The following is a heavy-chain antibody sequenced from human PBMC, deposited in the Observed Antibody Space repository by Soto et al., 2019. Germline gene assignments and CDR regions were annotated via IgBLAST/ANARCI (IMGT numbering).Heavy chain of an antibody. CDR1: GFTFRTYA. D-gene: IGHD3-16*02. Sequence: PGGSLRLSCTASGFTFRTYAMTWFRQAPGKGLEWVSAISGSAGTFYATSVKGRFTISRDNSRSTVYLQMHSLRAEDSAIYYCAEEKDYDFNWGSDRFTSHYWGRGTLVTVSS. CDR3: AEEKDYDFNWGSDRFTSHY. J-gene: IGHJ4*02. CDR2: ISGSAGT. V-gene: IGHV3-23*01.